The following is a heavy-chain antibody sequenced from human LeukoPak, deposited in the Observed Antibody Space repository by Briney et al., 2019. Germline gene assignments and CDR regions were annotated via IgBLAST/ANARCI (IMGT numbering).Heavy chain of an antibody. CDR2: ISSSSSYT. CDR1: GFTFSSYN. V-gene: IGHV3-21*01. Sequence: PGGSLRLSCAASGFTFSSYNMNWVRQAPGKGLEWVSSISSSSSYTYYAASVKGRFTISRDNAKNSLYLQVNSLRAEDTAVYYCARDQNSYGYCYFDYWGQGTLVTASS. CDR3: ARDQNSYGYCYFDY. D-gene: IGHD5-18*01. J-gene: IGHJ4*02.